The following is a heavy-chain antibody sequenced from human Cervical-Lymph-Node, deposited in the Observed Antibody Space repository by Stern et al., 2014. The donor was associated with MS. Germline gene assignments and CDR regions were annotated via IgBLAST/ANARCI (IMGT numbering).Heavy chain of an antibody. CDR1: GYTLTNYG. Sequence: VQLVQSGAEVKKPGATVKVSCKASGYTLTNYGINWVRQAPGQGLAWMGWSSSYNGTTNYAQKFQGRLTLTPDTSTTTAYMDLRSLRSDDTAIYYCAGYYDHGMDVWGQGTTVTVSS. CDR3: AGYYDHGMDV. V-gene: IGHV1-18*04. J-gene: IGHJ6*02. CDR2: SSSYNGTT.